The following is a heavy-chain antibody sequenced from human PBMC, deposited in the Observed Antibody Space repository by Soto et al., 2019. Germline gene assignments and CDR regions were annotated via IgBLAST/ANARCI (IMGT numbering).Heavy chain of an antibody. CDR3: ARHVRYSYRHGMDV. J-gene: IGHJ6*02. CDR1: GGSISSSSYY. Sequence: PSETLSLTCTVSGGSISSSSYYWGWIRQPPGKGLEWIGSIYYSGSTYYNPSLKSRVTISVDTSKNQFSLKLSSVTAADTAVYYCARHVRYSYRHGMDVWGQGTTVTVSS. CDR2: IYYSGST. D-gene: IGHD5-18*01. V-gene: IGHV4-39*01.